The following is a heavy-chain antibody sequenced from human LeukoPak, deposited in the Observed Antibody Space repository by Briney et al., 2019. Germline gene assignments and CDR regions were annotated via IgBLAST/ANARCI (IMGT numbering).Heavy chain of an antibody. CDR3: ATSGFSGYDHPS. CDR2: IRGVADAT. Sequence: PGGSLRLSCAASGFTFRGYSMAWVRLAPGKGLEWVSVIRGVADATSYAASVNGRFTISRDNSKNTLLLHLYGLRVEDTAVDYCATSGFSGYDHPSWGQGNLVTVSA. D-gene: IGHD5-12*01. J-gene: IGHJ5*02. CDR1: GFTFRGYS. V-gene: IGHV3-23*01.